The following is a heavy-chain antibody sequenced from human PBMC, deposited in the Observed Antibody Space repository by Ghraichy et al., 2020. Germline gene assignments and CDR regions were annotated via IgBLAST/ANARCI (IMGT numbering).Heavy chain of an antibody. J-gene: IGHJ6*02. CDR1: GYTFTGYY. Sequence: ASVKVSCKASGYTFTGYYMHWVRQAPGQGLEWMGWINPNSGGTNYAQKFQGRVTMTRDTSISTAYMELSRLRSDDTAVYFCLAGRNIVVVPAAWDAGYYGMDVWGQGTTVTVSS. D-gene: IGHD2-2*01. CDR2: INPNSGGT. V-gene: IGHV1-2*02. CDR3: LAGRNIVVVPAAWDAGYYGMDV.